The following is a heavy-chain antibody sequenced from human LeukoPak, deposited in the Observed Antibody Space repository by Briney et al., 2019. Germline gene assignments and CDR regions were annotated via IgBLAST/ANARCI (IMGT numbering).Heavy chain of an antibody. CDR3: AKGPLTRFDY. CDR1: GFTFSSYS. CDR2: INGNGDST. Sequence: GGSLRLSCAASGFTFSSYSMNWARQAPGKGLEWVSAINGNGDSTYYADSVKGRFTISRDNSKNTLYLQVNSLRAEDTAVYYCAKGPLTRFDYWGQGTLVTVSS. V-gene: IGHV3-23*01. D-gene: IGHD4/OR15-4a*01. J-gene: IGHJ4*02.